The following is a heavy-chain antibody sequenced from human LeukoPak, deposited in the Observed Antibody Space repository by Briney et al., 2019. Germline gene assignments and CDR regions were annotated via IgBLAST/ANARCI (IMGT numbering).Heavy chain of an antibody. J-gene: IGHJ6*03. Sequence: SETLSLTCTVSGGSISSYYWSWIRQPAGKGVEWIGRIYTSGSTNYNPSLKSRVTMSVDTSKNQFSLKLSSVTAADTAVYYCARAPFCSGGSCYSRMNYYYYMDVWGKGTTVTVSS. D-gene: IGHD2-15*01. V-gene: IGHV4-4*07. CDR2: IYTSGST. CDR1: GGSISSYY. CDR3: ARAPFCSGGSCYSRMNYYYYMDV.